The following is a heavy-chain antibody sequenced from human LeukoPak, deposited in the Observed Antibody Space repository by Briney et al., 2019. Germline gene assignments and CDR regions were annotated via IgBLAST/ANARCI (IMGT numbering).Heavy chain of an antibody. D-gene: IGHD3-22*01. Sequence: GSLRLSCAASGFTFSSYWMTWVRQAPGKGLEWVANIGEDGSEKYYVDSVKGRFTISRDNAKNSLYLQVNSLRAEDTAVYYCAKTYDSSSYSPLRCWGQGTLVTVSS. J-gene: IGHJ4*02. CDR2: IGEDGSEK. CDR3: AKTYDSSSYSPLRC. CDR1: GFTFSSYW. V-gene: IGHV3-7*01.